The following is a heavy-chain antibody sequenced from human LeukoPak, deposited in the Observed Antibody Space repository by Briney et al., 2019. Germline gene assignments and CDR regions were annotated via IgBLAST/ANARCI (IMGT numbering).Heavy chain of an antibody. V-gene: IGHV3-23*01. CDR2: INGNGAAT. CDR3: ANGLAASGNFLLRDYYYFIDV. J-gene: IGHJ6*03. Sequence: GGSLRLSCVASGFTFNNYAMHWVRQAPGKGLEWVSTINGNGAATYYADSFKGRFLISRDDSKSTVYLRMNKLRVEDSGLYYCANGLAASGNFLLRDYYYFIDVWGQGTTVTVSS. D-gene: IGHD1-26*01. CDR1: GFTFNNYA.